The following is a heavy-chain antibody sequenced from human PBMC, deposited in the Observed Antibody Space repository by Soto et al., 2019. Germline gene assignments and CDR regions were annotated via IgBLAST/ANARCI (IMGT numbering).Heavy chain of an antibody. CDR1: CYSISSGYY. D-gene: IGHD2-2*01. CDR2: IYTSGST. CDR3: ARACSSNSCYDVFDY. V-gene: IGHV4-4*07. J-gene: IGHJ4*02. Sequence: SDTLSLTCAVSCYSISSGYYWGWIRQPAGKGLEWIGRIYTSGSTNYNPSLKSRVTMSVDTSKNQFSLKLSSVTAADTAVYYCARACSSNSCYDVFDYWGQGTLVTVSS.